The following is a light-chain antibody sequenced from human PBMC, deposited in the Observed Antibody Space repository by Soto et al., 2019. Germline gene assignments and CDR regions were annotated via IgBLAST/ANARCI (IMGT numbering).Light chain of an antibody. CDR1: QSVDIN. CDR2: GAS. CDR3: QQYRNWPRT. V-gene: IGKV3-15*01. J-gene: IGKJ1*01. Sequence: EIVLTQSPATLSVSPGERVTLSCRASQSVDINLAWYQLEPGQAPRLLIYGASTRATDMPGRFSGRGSGTEFTLTINSLQSEDFAVYYCQQYRNWPRTFGQGTKVDIK.